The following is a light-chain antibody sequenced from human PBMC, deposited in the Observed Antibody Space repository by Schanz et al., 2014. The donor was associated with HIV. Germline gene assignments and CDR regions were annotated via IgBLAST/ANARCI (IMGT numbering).Light chain of an antibody. CDR1: NSDVGNYDL. CDR3: QSFDVSLGGVI. CDR2: EVS. Sequence: QSALTQPASVSGSPGQSITISCTGTNSDVGNYDLVSWYQQHPGKAPKLMIYEVSKRPSGVPDRFSGSKSGNTASLTISGLQAEDEGDYYCQSFDVSLGGVIFGVGTKLTVL. J-gene: IGLJ2*01. V-gene: IGLV2-14*02.